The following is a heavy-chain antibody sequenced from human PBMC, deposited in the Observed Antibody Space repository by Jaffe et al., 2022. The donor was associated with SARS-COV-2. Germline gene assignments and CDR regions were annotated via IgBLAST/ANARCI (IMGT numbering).Heavy chain of an antibody. V-gene: IGHV1-46*01. CDR3: ARGEVTELGIRYYYYGMDV. CDR2: INPSGGST. CDR1: GYTFTSYY. J-gene: IGHJ6*02. D-gene: IGHD7-27*01. Sequence: QVQLVQSGAEVKKPGASVKVSCKASGYTFTSYYMHWVRQAPGQGLEWMGIINPSGGSTSYAQKFQGRVTMTRDTSTSTVYMELSSLRSEDTAVYYCARGEVTELGIRYYYYGMDVWGQGTTVTVSS.